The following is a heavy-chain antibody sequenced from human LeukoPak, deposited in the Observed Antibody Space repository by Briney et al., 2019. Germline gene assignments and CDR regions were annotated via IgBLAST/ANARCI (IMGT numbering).Heavy chain of an antibody. CDR3: ARDPRLTGFDP. CDR1: GGTFSSYA. D-gene: IGHD1-14*01. CDR2: IIPILGIA. J-gene: IGHJ5*02. V-gene: IGHV1-69*04. Sequence: SVKVSCKASGGTFSSYAISWVRQAPGQGLEWMGRIIPILGIANYAQKFQGRVTITADESTSTAYMELSSLRSEDTAVYYCARDPRLTGFDPWGQGTLVTVSS.